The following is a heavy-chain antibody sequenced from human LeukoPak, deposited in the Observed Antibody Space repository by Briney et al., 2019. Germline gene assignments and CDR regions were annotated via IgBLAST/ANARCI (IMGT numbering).Heavy chain of an antibody. CDR1: GFSFSAYS. J-gene: IGHJ4*02. D-gene: IGHD2-2*01. CDR3: ARDSRSHCGTDACYGPYFDY. CDR2: IRSSSTTI. V-gene: IGHV3-48*01. Sequence: GGSLRLSCEASGFSFSAYSMSWVRQAPGKGQEWISYIRSSSTTIYYADSVKGRFTISRDNAENSMYLQMNSLRVEDTAVYFCARDSRSHCGTDACYGPYFDYWGQGTLVAVSS.